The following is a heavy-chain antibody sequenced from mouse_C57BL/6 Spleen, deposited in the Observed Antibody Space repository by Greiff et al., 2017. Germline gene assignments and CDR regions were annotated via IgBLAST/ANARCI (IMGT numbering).Heavy chain of an antibody. CDR3: SREIITTVEEYFDV. D-gene: IGHD1-1*01. J-gene: IGHJ1*03. CDR1: GYTFTSSW. Sequence: QVQLQQPGTELVKPGASVKLSCKASGYTFTSSWMHWVKQRPGQGLEWIGNINPSNGGTNYNEKFKSKATLTGDKSSSTAYMQLSSLTSEDSAVYYCSREIITTVEEYFDVWGTGTTVTVSS. CDR2: INPSNGGT. V-gene: IGHV1-53*01.